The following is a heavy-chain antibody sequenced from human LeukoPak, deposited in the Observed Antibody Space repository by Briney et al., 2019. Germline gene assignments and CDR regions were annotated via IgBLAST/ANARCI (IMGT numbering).Heavy chain of an antibody. D-gene: IGHD4-17*01. CDR1: GGSISSSSYY. CDR2: IYYSGST. CDR3: ARGPWATVTTGAYYYYMDV. Sequence: SSETLALTCTVSGGSISSSSYYWGWIRQPPGKGLEGIGSIYYSGSTYYNPSLKSRVTISVETSKTQSSLKLSSVTAADTAVHYCARGPWATVTTGAYYYYMDVWGKGTPVTVSS. J-gene: IGHJ6*03. V-gene: IGHV4-39*07.